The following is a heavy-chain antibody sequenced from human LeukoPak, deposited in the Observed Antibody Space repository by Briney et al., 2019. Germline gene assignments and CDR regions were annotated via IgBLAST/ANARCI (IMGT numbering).Heavy chain of an antibody. V-gene: IGHV4-59*01. D-gene: IGHD4-17*01. CDR2: IYYSGST. CDR3: AREGGDYNFDY. J-gene: IGHJ4*02. CDR1: GGSISSYY. Sequence: SETLSLTCTVSGGSISSYYRSWLRQPPGKGLEWIGYIYYSGSTNYNPSLKSRVTISVDTSKNQFSLKLSSVTTADTAVYYCAREGGDYNFDYWGQGTLVTVSS.